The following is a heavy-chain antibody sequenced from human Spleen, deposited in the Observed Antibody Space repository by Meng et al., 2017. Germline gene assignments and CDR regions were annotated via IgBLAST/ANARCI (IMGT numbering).Heavy chain of an antibody. CDR3: ARSSITLRYFDI. J-gene: IGHJ3*02. V-gene: IGHV3-66*02. CDR2: IYSGGNT. CDR1: GFTVSHNY. D-gene: IGHD3-16*01. Sequence: GGSLRLSCAASGFTVSHNYMSWVRQAPGKGLEWVSVIYSGGNTYYADSVKGRFTISRDNSKNTVFLQINSLRVEDTAVYYCARSSITLRYFDIWAQGTMVTVS.